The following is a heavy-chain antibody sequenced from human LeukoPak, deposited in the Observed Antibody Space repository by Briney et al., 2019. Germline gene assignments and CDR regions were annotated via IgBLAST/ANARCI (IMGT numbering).Heavy chain of an antibody. J-gene: IGHJ3*02. D-gene: IGHD5-18*01. V-gene: IGHV3-7*01. CDR3: ARDEFDSYGSDI. CDR2: IKQDGSEK. Sequence: PGGSLRLSCAASGFTFSSYGMSWVRQAPGKGLEWVANIKQDGSEKYYVDSVKGRFTISRDNAKNSLYLQMNSLRAEDTAVYYCARDEFDSYGSDIWGQGTMVTVSS. CDR1: GFTFSSYG.